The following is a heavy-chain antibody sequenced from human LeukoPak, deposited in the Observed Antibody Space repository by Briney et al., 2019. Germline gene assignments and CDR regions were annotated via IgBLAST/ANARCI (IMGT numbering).Heavy chain of an antibody. CDR3: ARRVGGNYYGSGSYCEDV. Sequence: SETLSLTCTVSGGSISSHYWSWIRQPPGKGLEWIGYIYYSGSTNYNPSLKSRVTISVDTSKNQFSLKLSSVTAADTAVYYCARRVGGNYYGSGSYCEDVWGKGTTVTVSS. J-gene: IGHJ6*04. CDR1: GGSISSHY. D-gene: IGHD3-10*01. V-gene: IGHV4-59*11. CDR2: IYYSGST.